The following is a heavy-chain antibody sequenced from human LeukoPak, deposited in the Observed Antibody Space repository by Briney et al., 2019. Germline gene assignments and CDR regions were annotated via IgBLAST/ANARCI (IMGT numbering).Heavy chain of an antibody. CDR1: GYSFTSYW. V-gene: IGHV5-51*01. CDR2: IYPGDSDT. J-gene: IGHJ4*02. D-gene: IGHD1-26*01. CDR3: ARLGIEGIVGATGLEY. Sequence: GESLKISCKGSGYSFTSYWIGWVRQMPGKGLECMGIIYPGDSDTRYSQSFQGQVTISADKSISTAYLQWSSLKASDTAMYYCARLGIEGIVGATGLEYWGQGTLVTVSS.